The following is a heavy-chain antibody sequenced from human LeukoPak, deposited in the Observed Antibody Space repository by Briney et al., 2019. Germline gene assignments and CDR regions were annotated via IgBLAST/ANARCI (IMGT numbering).Heavy chain of an antibody. CDR3: ARAPHDGDNWFDR. CDR1: GGSISSYY. Sequence: SETLSLTCTVSGGSISSYYWSWIRQPPGKGLEWIGYIYYSGSTNYNPSLKSRVTISVDTSKHQFSLKLSSVSAADTAVYYCARAPHDGDNWFDRWGQGTLVSVAS. CDR2: IYYSGST. J-gene: IGHJ5*02. V-gene: IGHV4-59*01. D-gene: IGHD2-8*01.